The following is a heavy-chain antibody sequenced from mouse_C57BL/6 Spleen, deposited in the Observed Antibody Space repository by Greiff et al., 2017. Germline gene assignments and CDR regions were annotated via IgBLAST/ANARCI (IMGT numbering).Heavy chain of an antibody. J-gene: IGHJ3*01. V-gene: IGHV3-6*01. D-gene: IGHD2-4*01. CDR2: ISYDGSN. Sequence: EVQRVESGPGLVKPSQSLSLTCSVTGYSITSGYYWNWIRQFPGNKLEWMGYISYDGSNNYNPSLKNRISITRDTSKNQFFLKLNSVTTEDTATYYCARDNYDYDVPFAYWGQGTLVTVSA. CDR3: ARDNYDYDVPFAY. CDR1: GYSITSGYY.